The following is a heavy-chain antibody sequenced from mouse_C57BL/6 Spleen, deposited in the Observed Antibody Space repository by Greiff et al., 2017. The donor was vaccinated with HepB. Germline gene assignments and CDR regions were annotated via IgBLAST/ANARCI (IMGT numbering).Heavy chain of an antibody. J-gene: IGHJ1*03. CDR1: GFTFSDYG. Sequence: EVQGVESGGGLVKPGGSLKLSCAASGFTFSDYGMHWVRQAPEKGLEWVAYISSGSSTIYYADTVKGRFTISRDNAKNTLFLQMTSLRSEDTAMYYCARNGYYLWYFDVWGTGTTVTVSS. CDR2: ISSGSSTI. D-gene: IGHD2-3*01. V-gene: IGHV5-17*01. CDR3: ARNGYYLWYFDV.